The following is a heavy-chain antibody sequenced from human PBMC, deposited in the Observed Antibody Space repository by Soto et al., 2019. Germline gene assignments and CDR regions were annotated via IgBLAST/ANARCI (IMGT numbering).Heavy chain of an antibody. V-gene: IGHV1-18*01. CDR1: GYTFTSYG. Sequence: ASVKVSCKASGYTFTSYGISWVRQAPGQGLEWMGWISAYNGNTNYAQKLQGRVTMTTDTSTSTAYMELRSLRSDDTAVYYRAGGAIGYYYYGMDVWGQGTTVTVSS. J-gene: IGHJ6*02. CDR3: AGGAIGYYYYGMDV. CDR2: ISAYNGNT.